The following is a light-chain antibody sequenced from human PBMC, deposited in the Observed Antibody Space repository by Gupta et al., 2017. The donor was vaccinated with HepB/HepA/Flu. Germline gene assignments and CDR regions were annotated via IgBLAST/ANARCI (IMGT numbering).Light chain of an antibody. J-gene: IGKJ1*01. V-gene: IGKV1-39*01. CDR1: QTIIRH. CDR2: AAS. CDR3: QQRDSPPWT. Sequence: DIQMTQSPSSLSASVGDRVTITCRASQTIIRHLNWYQQKPGKAPKLLMYAASSLQSGVPSRFSGSGSGTDFTLTISGLQPEDIATYYCQQRDSPPWTFGQGTKVEIK.